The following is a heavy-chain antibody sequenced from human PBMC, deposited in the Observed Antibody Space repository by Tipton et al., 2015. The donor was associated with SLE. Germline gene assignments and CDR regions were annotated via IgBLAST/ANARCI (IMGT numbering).Heavy chain of an antibody. D-gene: IGHD6-19*01. J-gene: IGHJ4*02. CDR2: VYYSGST. V-gene: IGHV4-39*01. Sequence: TLSLTCTVSGGSISSSSYYWGWIRQPPGKGLEWIGSVYYSGSTYYNPSLKSRVTISVDTSKNQFSLKLSSVTAADTAVYYCARLCIAVAAYLDYWGQGTLVTVSS. CDR1: GGSISSSSYY. CDR3: ARLCIAVAAYLDY.